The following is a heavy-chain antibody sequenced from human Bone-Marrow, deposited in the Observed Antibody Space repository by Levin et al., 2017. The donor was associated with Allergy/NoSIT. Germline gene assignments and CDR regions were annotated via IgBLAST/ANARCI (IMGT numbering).Heavy chain of an antibody. CDR3: ARARGYGSGTLDEYYYYGMDV. CDR1: EFTFSRYW. J-gene: IGHJ6*02. Sequence: GESLKISCAASEFTFSRYWMHWVRQAPGKGLVWVSRIDSDGSRTRYADSVKGRFTISRDNGKNTLFLQMNTLRVEDTAVYYCARARGYGSGTLDEYYYYGMDVWGQGTTVTVSS. D-gene: IGHD3-10*01. V-gene: IGHV3-74*01. CDR2: IDSDGSRT.